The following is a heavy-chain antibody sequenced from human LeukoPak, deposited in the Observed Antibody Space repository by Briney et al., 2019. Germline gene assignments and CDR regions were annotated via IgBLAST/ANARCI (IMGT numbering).Heavy chain of an antibody. Sequence: PSETLSLTCTVSGGSINSYYWSWIRQPAGKGLEWLGRFYTSGSTNYNPSLKSRVTMSADTSKNQFSLKLSSVTAADTAVYYCARGDQWELPFDYWGQGTLVTVSS. J-gene: IGHJ4*02. V-gene: IGHV4-4*07. CDR3: ARGDQWELPFDY. CDR1: GGSINSYY. D-gene: IGHD1-26*01. CDR2: FYTSGST.